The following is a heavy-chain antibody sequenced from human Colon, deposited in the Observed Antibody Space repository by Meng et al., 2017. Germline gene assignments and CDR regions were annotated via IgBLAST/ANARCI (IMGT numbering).Heavy chain of an antibody. CDR3: ARYLYGGSRYTNLFDP. Sequence: QVQLQESGPGLVKPSGTLSLTCSVSGGSISSNSWWSWIRQPPGKGLEWIGYKHYSGTTYYNPSLQSRVSMSVDTSKNQFSLTLSSVTAADTAVYWCARYLYGGSRYTNLFDPWGQGTLVIVSS. V-gene: IGHV4-30-4*01. CDR2: KHYSGTT. J-gene: IGHJ5*01. D-gene: IGHD2-15*01. CDR1: GGSISSNSW.